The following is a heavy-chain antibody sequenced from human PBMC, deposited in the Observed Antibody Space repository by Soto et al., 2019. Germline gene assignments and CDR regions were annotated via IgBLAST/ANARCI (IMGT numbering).Heavy chain of an antibody. Sequence: QVQLLESGGGLVKPGGSLRLSCAASGFTVSGYYMGWIRQPPGKGLEWISYISSDSSDTNHADSVKGRFTISRDNAKNPLYLQMNSLRAEDTAVYFCATGQQVRMPDIWGQGTMVTVSS. CDR2: ISSDSSDT. D-gene: IGHD6-13*01. CDR3: ATGQQVRMPDI. CDR1: GFTVSGYY. V-gene: IGHV3-11*03. J-gene: IGHJ3*02.